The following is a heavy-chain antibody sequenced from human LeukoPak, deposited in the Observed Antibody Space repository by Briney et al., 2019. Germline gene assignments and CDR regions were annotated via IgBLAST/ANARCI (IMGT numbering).Heavy chain of an antibody. CDR2: MNPNSGNT. CDR1: GYTFTSYD. V-gene: IGHV1-8*03. J-gene: IGHJ6*03. Sequence: GASVTVSCKASGYTFTSYDINWVRQAPGQGLEWMGWMNPNSGNTGYEQKFQGRVTITRNTSISTAYMELSSLRSEDTAVYYCARGVRLRFLEWLPDYYYMDVWGKGTTVTVSS. D-gene: IGHD3-3*01. CDR3: ARGVRLRFLEWLPDYYYMDV.